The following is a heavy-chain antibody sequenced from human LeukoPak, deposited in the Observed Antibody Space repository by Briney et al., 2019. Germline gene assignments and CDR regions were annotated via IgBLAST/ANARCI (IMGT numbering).Heavy chain of an antibody. CDR3: VKGSKYSNGWLDY. Sequence: PGGSLRLSCSASGFTFTSSAMHWVRQAPGKGLEYLSGVSSNGVNTYYADSVKGRFTISRDNSKNTLYLQMSSLRPEDTAVYYCVKGSKYSNGWLDYWGQGTLVTVSS. CDR1: GFTFTSSA. V-gene: IGHV3-64D*06. D-gene: IGHD6-19*01. J-gene: IGHJ4*02. CDR2: VSSNGVNT.